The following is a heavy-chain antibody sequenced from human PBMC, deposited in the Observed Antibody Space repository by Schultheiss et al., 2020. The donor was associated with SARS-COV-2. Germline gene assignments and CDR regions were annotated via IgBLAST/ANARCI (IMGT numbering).Heavy chain of an antibody. CDR3: ARVQAYSSSWYGGWFDP. J-gene: IGHJ5*02. D-gene: IGHD6-13*01. Sequence: GESLKISCKGSGYSFTSYWIGWVRQMPGKGLEWMGIIYPGDSDTRYSPSFQGQVTISADKSISTAYLQWSSLKASDTAMYYCARVQAYSSSWYGGWFDPWGQGTLVTVSS. CDR2: IYPGDSDT. CDR1: GYSFTSYW. V-gene: IGHV5-51*01.